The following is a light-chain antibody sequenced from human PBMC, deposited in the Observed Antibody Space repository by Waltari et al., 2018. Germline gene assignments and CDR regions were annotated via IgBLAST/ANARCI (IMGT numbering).Light chain of an antibody. J-gene: IGKJ3*01. CDR1: QSISTW. CDR2: KAS. CDR3: QQYDNYVT. V-gene: IGKV1-5*03. Sequence: DIQMTQSPSTLSASVGDRVTITCRASQSISTWLAWYQQKPGKAPKLLISKASNLESGVPSRFSGSGSGTEFTLTISSLQPDDSATYYCQQYDNYVTFGPGTKVDIK.